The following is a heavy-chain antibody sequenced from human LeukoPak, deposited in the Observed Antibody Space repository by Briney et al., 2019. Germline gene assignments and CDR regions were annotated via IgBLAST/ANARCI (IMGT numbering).Heavy chain of an antibody. Sequence: GGSLRLSCAASGFTFSGYSMTWVRQAPGKGLEWVSSISSSSSYIYYADSVKGRFTISRDNAKNSLYLQMNSLRAEDTAVYYCARVTPLGGMSYWGQGTLVTVSS. CDR3: ARVTPLGGMSY. CDR2: ISSSSSYI. D-gene: IGHD3-16*01. CDR1: GFTFSGYS. V-gene: IGHV3-21*01. J-gene: IGHJ4*02.